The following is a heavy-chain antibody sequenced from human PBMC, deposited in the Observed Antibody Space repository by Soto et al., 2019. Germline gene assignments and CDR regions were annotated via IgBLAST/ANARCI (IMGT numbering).Heavy chain of an antibody. Sequence: ASVKVSCKASGFTFTSSAVQWVRQARGQRLEWIGWIVVGSGNTNYAQKFQERVTITRDKSTSTAYMELSSLRSEDTAVYYCAVDYYDSSGLDYWGQGTLVTVSS. D-gene: IGHD3-22*01. CDR3: AVDYYDSSGLDY. J-gene: IGHJ4*02. V-gene: IGHV1-58*01. CDR1: GFTFTSSA. CDR2: IVVGSGNT.